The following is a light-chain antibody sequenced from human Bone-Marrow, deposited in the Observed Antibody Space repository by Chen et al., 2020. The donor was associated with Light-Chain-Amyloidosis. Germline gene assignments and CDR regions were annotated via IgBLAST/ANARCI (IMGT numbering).Light chain of an antibody. V-gene: IGLV1-47*01. CDR3: AAWDDSLTGPV. Sequence: QSILIQPPSASGTAGQWVTMSCSGTSSNIGKKHVYWYQQFPGMAPKLLIYVSDQRSSGVPDRFSASKSGISASLAINGLRSEDEADYYCAAWDDSLTGPVFGGGTKLTVL. CDR2: VSD. J-gene: IGLJ3*02. CDR1: SSNIGKKH.